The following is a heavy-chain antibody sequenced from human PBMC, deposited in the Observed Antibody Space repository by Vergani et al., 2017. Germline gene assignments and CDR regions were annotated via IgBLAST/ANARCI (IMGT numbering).Heavy chain of an antibody. CDR1: EYSFGNYW. D-gene: IGHD1-1*01. V-gene: IGHV5-51*01. CDR2: LYPADSDT. Sequence: EVELVQSGPEMRKPGESLKISCKGSEYSFGNYWIGRVRQMPGKGLEWMGILYPADSDTRYSPSFQGQVTIPADKSISTAFLPWDSLKTSDTALYHCTRHTTYTDSWGQGTLVTVSS. J-gene: IGHJ4*02. CDR3: TRHTTYTDS.